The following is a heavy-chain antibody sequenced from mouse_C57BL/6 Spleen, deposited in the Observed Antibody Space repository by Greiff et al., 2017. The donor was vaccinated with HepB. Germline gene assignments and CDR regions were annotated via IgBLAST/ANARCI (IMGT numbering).Heavy chain of an antibody. J-gene: IGHJ3*01. CDR2: IHPNSGST. CDR3: ARWDYGSSSWFAY. V-gene: IGHV1-64*01. CDR1: GYTFTSYW. D-gene: IGHD1-1*01. Sequence: VQLHQPGAELVKPGASVKLSCKASGYTFTSYWMHWVKQRPGQGLEWIGMIHPNSGSTNYNEKFKSKATLTVDKSSSTAYMQLSSLTSEDSAVYYCARWDYGSSSWFAYWGQGTLVTVSA.